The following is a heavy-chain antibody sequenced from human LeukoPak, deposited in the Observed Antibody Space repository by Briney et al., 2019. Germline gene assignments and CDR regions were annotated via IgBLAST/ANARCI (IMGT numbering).Heavy chain of an antibody. D-gene: IGHD7-27*01. Sequence: GGSLRLSCAASGFTFSIYVMSWVRQAPGKGLEWVSGISGSSGTTYYADSVKGRFTISRDNSKNTLYLQMNSLRAEDTAVYYCARDRDWGCSYCSYWGQGTLVTVSS. V-gene: IGHV3-23*01. CDR3: ARDRDWGCSYCSY. J-gene: IGHJ4*02. CDR2: ISGSSGTT. CDR1: GFTFSIYV.